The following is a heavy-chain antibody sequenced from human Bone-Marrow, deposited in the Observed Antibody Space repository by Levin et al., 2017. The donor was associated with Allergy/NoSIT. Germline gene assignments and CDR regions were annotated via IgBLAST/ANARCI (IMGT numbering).Heavy chain of an antibody. D-gene: IGHD4-17*01. Sequence: GGSLRLSCAASGLTFSTYSMNWVRQAPGKGLEWISYISSSSRTIYYADSVKGRFTTSRGNDKNSLYLQMNSLRDEDTAVYYCASVDDYGDYAFNYWGQGTRVTVSS. J-gene: IGHJ4*02. CDR3: ASVDDYGDYAFNY. V-gene: IGHV3-48*02. CDR2: ISSSSRTI. CDR1: GLTFSTYS.